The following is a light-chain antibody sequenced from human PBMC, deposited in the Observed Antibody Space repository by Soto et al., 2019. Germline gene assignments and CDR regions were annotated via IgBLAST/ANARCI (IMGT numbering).Light chain of an antibody. CDR2: GAS. CDR1: QSVSNNY. J-gene: IGKJ2*01. Sequence: EIVLTQSPGTLSLSPGERATLSYRTSQSVSNNYLAWYQQKPGQAPRLLIYGASSRATGIPDRFSGSGSGTDFTLTISRLEPEDFAVYYCQQYGRTPPLYTFGQGTKLEIK. V-gene: IGKV3-20*01. CDR3: QQYGRTPPLYT.